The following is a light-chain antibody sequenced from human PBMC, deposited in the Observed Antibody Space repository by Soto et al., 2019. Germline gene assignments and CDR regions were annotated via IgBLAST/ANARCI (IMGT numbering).Light chain of an antibody. V-gene: IGKV1-39*01. J-gene: IGKJ5*01. CDR3: QQTYAVPLT. CDR1: QPIWNY. CDR2: AAS. Sequence: DVQMTQSPSSLSASVGDRVTIACRASQPIWNYLNWYQQKPGEAPKVLIFAASSLRSVVPSRFSGSGYVTDFTLTINNLHPEDSATYYCQQTYAVPLTFGQGTRL.